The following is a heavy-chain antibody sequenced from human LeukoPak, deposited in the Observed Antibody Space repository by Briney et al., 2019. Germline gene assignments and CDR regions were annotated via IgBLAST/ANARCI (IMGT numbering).Heavy chain of an antibody. CDR1: GFTFDDYA. D-gene: IGHD3-22*01. CDR2: ISWNSGSI. CDR3: AKDIRRSRREIVVAFDI. V-gene: IGHV3-9*03. Sequence: GGSLGLSCAASGFTFDDYAMHWVRQAPGKGLEWVSGISWNSGSIGYADSVKGRFTISRDNAKNSLYLQMNSLRAEDMALYYCAKDIRRSRREIVVAFDIWGQGTMVTVSS. J-gene: IGHJ3*02.